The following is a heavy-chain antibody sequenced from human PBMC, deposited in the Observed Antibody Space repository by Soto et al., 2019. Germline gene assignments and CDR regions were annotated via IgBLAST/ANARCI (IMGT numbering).Heavy chain of an antibody. V-gene: IGHV4-34*01. CDR1: GGSFSGCY. CDR2: INHSGST. Sequence: WAVYGGSFSGCYWSGFRQPPGKGLEWIGEINHSGSTNYNPSLKSRVTISVDTSKNQFSLKLSSVTAADTAVYYCARGPPIYYIFYCYVVHPPLHSYPTQRSSDP. D-gene: IGHD3-10*01. J-gene: IGHJ5*02. CDR3: ARGPPIYYIFYCYVVHPPLHSYPTQRSSDP.